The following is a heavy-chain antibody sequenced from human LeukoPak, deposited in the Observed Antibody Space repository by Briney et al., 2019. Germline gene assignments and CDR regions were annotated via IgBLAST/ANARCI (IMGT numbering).Heavy chain of an antibody. CDR2: IYYRST. D-gene: IGHD3-22*01. J-gene: IGHJ4*02. Sequence: PSETLSLTCTVSGGSFTSYYWSWIRQPPGKGLEWIGYIYYRSTNYNPSVKSRVTISIYTSSNQLSVKLNSVTAADTGVYYCARHYDNDEYYYAPFDDWGQGTLVTVSS. CDR3: ARHYDNDEYYYAPFDD. CDR1: GGSFTSYY. V-gene: IGHV4-59*08.